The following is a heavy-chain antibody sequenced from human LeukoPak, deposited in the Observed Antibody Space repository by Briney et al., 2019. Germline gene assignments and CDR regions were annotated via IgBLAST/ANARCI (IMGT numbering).Heavy chain of an antibody. CDR1: GFNFITAA. D-gene: IGHD3-22*01. CDR2: IYSDGTT. CDR3: ARDVTYYYDSSGGGFDC. Sequence: GGSLRLSCAASGFNFITAAMTWVRQAPGKGLEWVSLIYSDGTTYYADSVKGRFTISRDNSKNTLYLQMNSLRAEDTAVYYCARDVTYYYDSSGGGFDCWGQGTLVTVSS. V-gene: IGHV3-53*01. J-gene: IGHJ4*02.